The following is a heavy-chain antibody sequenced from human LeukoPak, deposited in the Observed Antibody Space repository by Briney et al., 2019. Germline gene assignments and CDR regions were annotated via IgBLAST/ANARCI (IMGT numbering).Heavy chain of an antibody. V-gene: IGHV3-48*01. Sequence: GGSLRLSCAASGFTFSSYSMNWVRQAPGKGLEWVSYISSSSSTIYYADSVKGRFTISRDNAKNSLYLQMNSLRTEDTALYYCAKDNHSGSYAVDYWGQGTLVTVSS. CDR1: GFTFSSYS. D-gene: IGHD1-26*01. J-gene: IGHJ4*02. CDR2: ISSSSSTI. CDR3: AKDNHSGSYAVDY.